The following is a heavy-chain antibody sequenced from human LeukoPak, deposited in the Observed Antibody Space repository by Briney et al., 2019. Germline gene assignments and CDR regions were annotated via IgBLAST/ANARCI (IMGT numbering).Heavy chain of an antibody. V-gene: IGHV4-61*02. CDR2: IYTSGST. CDR1: GGSISSGSYY. D-gene: IGHD5-18*01. Sequence: PSETLSLTCTVSGGSISSGSYYWSWIRQPAGKGLEWIGRIYTSGSTNYNPSLKSRVTISVDTSKNQFSLKLSSVTAADTAVYYCAREMQEWIQLWPYGGLFDYWGQGTLVTVSS. CDR3: AREMQEWIQLWPYGGLFDY. J-gene: IGHJ4*02.